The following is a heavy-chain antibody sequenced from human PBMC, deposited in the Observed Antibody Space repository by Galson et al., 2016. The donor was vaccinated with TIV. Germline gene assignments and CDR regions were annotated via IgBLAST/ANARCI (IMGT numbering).Heavy chain of an antibody. CDR3: SRANAPSTQGDH. Sequence: SVKVSCKASGYNFIGYYIHWVRQAPGQGLEWMGWINPNSGVTTYAKKFQAGVAMTRDRSITTAHLDLSRLASDDTVFDYCSRANAPSTQGDHLGQGTLVSVSP. CDR1: GYNFIGYY. J-gene: IGHJ4*02. V-gene: IGHV1-2*02. CDR2: INPNSGVT.